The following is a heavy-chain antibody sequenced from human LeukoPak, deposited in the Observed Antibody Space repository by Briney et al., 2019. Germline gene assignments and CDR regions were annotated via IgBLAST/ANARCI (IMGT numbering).Heavy chain of an antibody. D-gene: IGHD3-22*01. CDR3: ARVRSSGYVDY. V-gene: IGHV4-31*03. CDR1: GGSIGSGGYY. CDR2: IYYSGST. Sequence: PSETLSLTCTVSGGSIGSGGYYWSWIRQHPGKGLEWIGYIYYSGSTYYNPSLKSRVTISVDTSKNQFSLKLSSVTAADTAVYYCARVRSSGYVDYWGQGTLVTVSS. J-gene: IGHJ4*02.